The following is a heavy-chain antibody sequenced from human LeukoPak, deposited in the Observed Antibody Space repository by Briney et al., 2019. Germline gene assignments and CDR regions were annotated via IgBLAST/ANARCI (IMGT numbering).Heavy chain of an antibody. D-gene: IGHD6-13*01. CDR2: ISGSGGST. CDR1: GFTFSSYA. Sequence: PGGSLRLSCAASGFTFSSYAMSWVRQAPGKGLEWVSAISGSGGSTYYADSVKGRFTISRDNSKYTLYLQMNSLRAEDTAVYYCAKTGTPWYYFDYWGQGTLVTVSS. CDR3: AKTGTPWYYFDY. V-gene: IGHV3-23*01. J-gene: IGHJ4*02.